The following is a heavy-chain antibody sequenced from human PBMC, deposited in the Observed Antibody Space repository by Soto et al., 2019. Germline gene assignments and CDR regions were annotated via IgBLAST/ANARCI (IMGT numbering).Heavy chain of an antibody. Sequence: PGGSLRLSCAASGFTFSSYGMHWVRQAPGKGLEWVAVISYDGSNKYYADSVKGRFTISRDNSKNTLYLQMNSLRAEDTAAYYCAKAGSYSSSAGYGMDVWGQGTTVTVSS. CDR1: GFTFSSYG. CDR2: ISYDGSNK. CDR3: AKAGSYSSSAGYGMDV. J-gene: IGHJ6*02. V-gene: IGHV3-30*18. D-gene: IGHD6-6*01.